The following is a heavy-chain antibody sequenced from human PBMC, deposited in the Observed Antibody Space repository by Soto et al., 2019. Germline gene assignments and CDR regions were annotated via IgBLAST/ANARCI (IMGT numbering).Heavy chain of an antibody. CDR1: GFTFSSYW. J-gene: IGHJ3*02. CDR2: IKQDGSEK. V-gene: IGHV3-7*01. CDR3: VRSNYYDFWSGYYLAAFDI. Sequence: QPGGSLRLSCAASGFTFSSYWMSWVRQAPGKGQEWVANIKQDGSEKYYVDSVKGRFTISRDNAKNSLYLQMNSLRAEDTAVYYYVRSNYYDFWSGYYLAAFDIWGQGTMVTVSS. D-gene: IGHD3-3*01.